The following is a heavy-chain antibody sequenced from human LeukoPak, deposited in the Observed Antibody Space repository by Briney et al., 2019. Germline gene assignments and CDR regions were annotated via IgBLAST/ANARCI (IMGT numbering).Heavy chain of an antibody. D-gene: IGHD3-3*01. CDR2: TNPSGSST. J-gene: IGHJ4*02. CDR1: GYTFTNYY. V-gene: IGHV1-46*01. CDR3: ARAVETIFGAD. Sequence: ASVKISCKASGYTFTNYYMHWVRQAPGQGLEWMGITNPSGSSTTYAQKFQGRVTMTRDTSISTAYMELSRLRSDDTAVYYCARAVETIFGADWGQGTLVTVSS.